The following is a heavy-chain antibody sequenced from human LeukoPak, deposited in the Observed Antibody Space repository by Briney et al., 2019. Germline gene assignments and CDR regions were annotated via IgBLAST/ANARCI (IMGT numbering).Heavy chain of an antibody. V-gene: IGHV3-73*01. CDR2: IRSKANSYAT. Sequence: PVGSLGLSCAASGFTFSGSAMHWVRQASGKGLEWVGRIRSKANSYATAYAASVKGRFTISRDDSKNTAYLQMNSLKTEDTAVYYCTRLRWELLGGHDYWGQGTLVTVSS. CDR3: TRLRWELLGGHDY. J-gene: IGHJ4*02. CDR1: GFTFSGSA. D-gene: IGHD1-26*01.